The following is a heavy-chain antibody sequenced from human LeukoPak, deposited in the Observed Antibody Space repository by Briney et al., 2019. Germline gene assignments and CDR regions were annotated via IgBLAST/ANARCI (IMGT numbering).Heavy chain of an antibody. D-gene: IGHD6-6*01. V-gene: IGHV1-46*01. CDR3: ARTAARRFDY. J-gene: IGHJ4*02. Sequence: ASVKVSCKASGYTFPSYFMHWVRQAPGQGLEWMGIINPTGGSTTYAQKFQGRVTMTRDTSASTVYMELSSLRSDDTAVYYCARTAARRFDYWGQGTLVTVSS. CDR1: GYTFPSYF. CDR2: INPTGGST.